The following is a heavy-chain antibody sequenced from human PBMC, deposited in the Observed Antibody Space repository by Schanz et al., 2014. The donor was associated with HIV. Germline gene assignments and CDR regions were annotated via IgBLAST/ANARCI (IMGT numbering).Heavy chain of an antibody. D-gene: IGHD3-3*01. Sequence: VQLVESGGGLVKPGRSLRLSCTASGFTFSDYPMSWLRQAPGKGLEWVAVIWFDGRNKYYGDSVKGRFMISRDNSNNTLYLQMNSLRAEDTAVYFCTRGRFLERGGMDVWGQGTTVIVSS. CDR3: TRGRFLERGGMDV. J-gene: IGHJ6*02. CDR1: GFTFSDYP. V-gene: IGHV3-33*01. CDR2: IWFDGRNK.